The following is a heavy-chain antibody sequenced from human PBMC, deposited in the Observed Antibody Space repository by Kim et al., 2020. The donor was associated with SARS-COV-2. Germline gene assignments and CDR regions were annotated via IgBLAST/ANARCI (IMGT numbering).Heavy chain of an antibody. CDR2: ISYDGSNK. D-gene: IGHD6-13*01. CDR1: GFTFSSYG. J-gene: IGHJ4*02. Sequence: GGSLRLSCAASGFTFSSYGMHWVRQAPGKGLEWVAVISYDGSNKYYADSVKGRFTISRDNSKNTLYLQMNSLRDEDTAVYYCARDQSAGYSSSWNDYWGQGTLVTVSS. V-gene: IGHV3-33*05. CDR3: ARDQSAGYSSSWNDY.